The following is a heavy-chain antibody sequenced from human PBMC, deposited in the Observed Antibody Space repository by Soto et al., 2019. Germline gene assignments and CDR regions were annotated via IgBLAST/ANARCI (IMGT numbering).Heavy chain of an antibody. D-gene: IGHD3-9*01. Sequence: SVKVSCKTSGGTFSSYAISWVRQAPGQGLEWMGGIIPIFGTANYAQKFQGRVTITADESTSTAYMELSSLRSEDTAVYYCARGRSSNYDILTGYYSWFDPWGQGTLVTVSS. V-gene: IGHV1-69*13. J-gene: IGHJ5*02. CDR1: GGTFSSYA. CDR3: ARGRSSNYDILTGYYSWFDP. CDR2: IIPIFGTA.